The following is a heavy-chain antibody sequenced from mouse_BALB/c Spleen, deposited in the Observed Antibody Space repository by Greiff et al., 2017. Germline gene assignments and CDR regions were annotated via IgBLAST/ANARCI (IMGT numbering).Heavy chain of an antibody. CDR2: IDPENGNT. CDR1: GFNIKDYY. V-gene: IGHV14-1*02. D-gene: IGHD2-2*01. CDR3: ARSGYGYDLAWLAY. Sequence: EVQLQQSGAELVRPGALVKLSCKASGFNIKDYYMHWVKQRPEQGLEWIGWIDPENGNTIYDPKFQGKASITADTSSNTAYLQLSSLTSEDTAVYYCARSGYGYDLAWLAYWGQGTLVTVSA. J-gene: IGHJ3*01.